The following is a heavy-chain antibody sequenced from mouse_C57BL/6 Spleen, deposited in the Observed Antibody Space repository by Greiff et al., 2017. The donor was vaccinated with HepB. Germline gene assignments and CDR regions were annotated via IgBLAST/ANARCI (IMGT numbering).Heavy chain of an antibody. J-gene: IGHJ2*01. CDR1: GYTFTSYW. CDR2: IHPNSGST. CDR3: ADYCGSSYRYFDY. V-gene: IGHV1-64*01. Sequence: QVQLQQPGAELVKPGASVKLSCKASGYTFTSYWMHWVKQRPGQGLEWIGMIHPNSGSTNYNEKFKSKATLTVDKSSSTAYMQLSSLTSEDSAVYYCADYCGSSYRYFDYWGQGTTLTVSS. D-gene: IGHD1-1*01.